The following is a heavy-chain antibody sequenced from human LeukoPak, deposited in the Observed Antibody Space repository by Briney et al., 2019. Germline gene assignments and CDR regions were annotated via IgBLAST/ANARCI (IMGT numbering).Heavy chain of an antibody. CDR3: ATVGSTGYFDF. V-gene: IGHV3-48*04. Sequence: GESLRLSCAASGFTFTTYWMSWVRQAPGKGLEWVSYISDSGTTIYYADSVKGRFTISRDNAKNSLYLQMNSLRAEDTAVYYCATVGSTGYFDFWGLGTLVTVSS. J-gene: IGHJ4*02. CDR1: GFTFTTYW. CDR2: ISDSGTTI. D-gene: IGHD2-2*01.